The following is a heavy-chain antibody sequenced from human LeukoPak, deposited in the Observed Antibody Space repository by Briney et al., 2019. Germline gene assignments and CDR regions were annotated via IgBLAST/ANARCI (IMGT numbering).Heavy chain of an antibody. CDR1: GGSISTYY. J-gene: IGHJ4*02. CDR3: ARGAYTSITIFGVVSFDY. Sequence: SETLSLTCTVSGGSISTYYWTWIRQPPGKGLEWIGYIYYSGSTNYNPSLQSRVTISKDTSKNQFSLKLSSVTAADTAVYYCARGAYTSITIFGVVSFDYWGQGTLVTVSS. V-gene: IGHV4-59*01. D-gene: IGHD3-3*01. CDR2: IYYSGST.